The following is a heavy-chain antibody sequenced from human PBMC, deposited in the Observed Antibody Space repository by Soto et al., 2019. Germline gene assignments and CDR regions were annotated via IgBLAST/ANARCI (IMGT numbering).Heavy chain of an antibody. CDR2: IISGGRT. J-gene: IGHJ4*01. Sequence: PEGSLRLSCAASGFTFSSYAMSWVLQAPRKGLEWVSTIISGGRTYYADSLQGRFTISRDNSKNTVYLQMNILRAGDRAVYFFAKDRISVTTTPNFDNCGHGTLVTVSS. CDR1: GFTFSSYA. D-gene: IGHD4-17*01. V-gene: IGHV3-23*01. CDR3: AKDRISVTTTPNFDN.